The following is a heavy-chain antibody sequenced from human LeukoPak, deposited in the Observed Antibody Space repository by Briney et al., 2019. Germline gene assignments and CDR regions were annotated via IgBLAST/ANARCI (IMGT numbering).Heavy chain of an antibody. D-gene: IGHD4-23*01. CDR2: IWYDGSNK. V-gene: IGHV3-33*01. CDR3: ARDEGQTTVVYFDY. J-gene: IGHJ4*02. CDR1: GFTFSSYG. Sequence: GRSLRLSCAASGFTFSSYGMHWVRQAPGKGLEWVAVIWYDGSNKYYADSVKGRFTISRDNSKNTLYLQMNSQRAEDTAVYYCARDEGQTTVVYFDYWGQGTLVTVSS.